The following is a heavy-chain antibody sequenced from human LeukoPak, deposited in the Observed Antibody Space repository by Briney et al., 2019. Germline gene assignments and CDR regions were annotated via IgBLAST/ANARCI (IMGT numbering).Heavy chain of an antibody. Sequence: PSETLSLTCTVSGGSISSYYWSWIRQPPGKGLEWIGEINHSGSTNYNPSLKSRVTISVDTSKNQFSLKLSSVTAADTAVYYCARIRRRQAFDIWGQGTMVTVSS. CDR2: INHSGST. V-gene: IGHV4-34*01. CDR1: GGSISSYY. J-gene: IGHJ3*02. CDR3: ARIRRRQAFDI.